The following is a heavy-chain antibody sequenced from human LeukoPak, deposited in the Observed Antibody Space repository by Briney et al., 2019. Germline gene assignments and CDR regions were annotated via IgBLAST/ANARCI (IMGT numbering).Heavy chain of an antibody. J-gene: IGHJ4*02. CDR2: IQEDASGK. CDR3: ARDLAAAALYYFDY. Sequence: PGGSLRLSCAASGFIFSSYWMSWVRQVPGKGLEWVANIQEDASGKYYVDSVKGRFTISRDNAKNSLYLQMNSLRAEDTAVYYCARDLAAAALYYFDYWGQGTLVTVSS. CDR1: GFIFSSYW. D-gene: IGHD6-13*01. V-gene: IGHV3-7*01.